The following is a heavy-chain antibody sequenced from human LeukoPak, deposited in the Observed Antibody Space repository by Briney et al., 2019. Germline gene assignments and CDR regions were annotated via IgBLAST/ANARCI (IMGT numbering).Heavy chain of an antibody. CDR3: ARGGASYYDSSGYYYFDY. Sequence: GGPLRLSCAASGFTFSSYAMSWVRQAPGKGLEWVSVIYSGGSTYYADSVKGRFTISRDNSKNTLYLQMNSLRAEDTAVYYCARGGASYYDSSGYYYFDYWGQGTLVTVSS. D-gene: IGHD3-22*01. CDR1: GFTFSSYA. V-gene: IGHV3-66*01. CDR2: IYSGGST. J-gene: IGHJ4*02.